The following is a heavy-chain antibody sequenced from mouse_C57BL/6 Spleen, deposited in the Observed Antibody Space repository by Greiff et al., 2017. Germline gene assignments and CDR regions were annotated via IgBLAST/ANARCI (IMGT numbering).Heavy chain of an antibody. Sequence: VQLQQSGAELVRPGTSVKVSCKASGYAFTNYLIEWVKQRPGQGLEWIGVINPGSGGTNYNEKFKGKATLTADKSSSTAYMQLSSLTSEDSAVYFCARNSNYAFAYWGQGTLVTVSA. D-gene: IGHD2-5*01. J-gene: IGHJ3*01. CDR3: ARNSNYAFAY. CDR1: GYAFTNYL. CDR2: INPGSGGT. V-gene: IGHV1-54*01.